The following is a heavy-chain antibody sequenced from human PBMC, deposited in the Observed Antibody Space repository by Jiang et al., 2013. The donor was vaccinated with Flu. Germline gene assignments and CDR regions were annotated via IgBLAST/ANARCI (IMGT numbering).Heavy chain of an antibody. CDR2: IWYDGRTK. V-gene: IGHV3-33*06. CDR3: AKDRHTSYYYNYYGMDV. D-gene: IGHD2/OR15-2a*01. CDR1: GFSFSYSG. Sequence: GAVQPGRSRRDSPCAASGFSFSYSGMHWVRQAPGKGLEWVAVIWYDGRTKFYIDSVKGRFTISRDNSKNTLYLQMNSLRAEDTAVYYCAKDRHTSYYYNYYGMDVWGQGTTVTVS. J-gene: IGHJ6*02.